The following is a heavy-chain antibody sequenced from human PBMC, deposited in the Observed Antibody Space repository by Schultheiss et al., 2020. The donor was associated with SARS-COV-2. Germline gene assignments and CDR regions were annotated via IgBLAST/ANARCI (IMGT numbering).Heavy chain of an antibody. D-gene: IGHD3-3*01. Sequence: SVKVSCKASGGTFSSYAISWVRQAPGQGLEWMGGIIPIFGTANYAQKFQGRVTITADESTSTAYMELRSLRSDDTAVYYCAISYYDFWSGPPVGGYFDYWGQGTLVTVSS. CDR2: IIPIFGTA. CDR1: GGTFSSYA. V-gene: IGHV1-69*13. J-gene: IGHJ4*02. CDR3: AISYYDFWSGPPVGGYFDY.